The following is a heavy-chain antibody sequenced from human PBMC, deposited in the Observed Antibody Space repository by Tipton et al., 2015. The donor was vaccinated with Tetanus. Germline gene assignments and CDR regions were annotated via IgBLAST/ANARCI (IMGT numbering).Heavy chain of an antibody. CDR3: ARGSRFWLDN. J-gene: IGHJ4*02. CDR1: GGSISSYY. CDR2: IYYSGST. V-gene: IGHV4-59*12. Sequence: TLSLTCTVSGGSISSYYWSWIRQPPGKGLEWIGYIYYSGSTNYNPSLKSRVTISVDTSKNQFSLNLTSVTAADTAVYYCARGSRFWLDNWGQGTLVTVSS.